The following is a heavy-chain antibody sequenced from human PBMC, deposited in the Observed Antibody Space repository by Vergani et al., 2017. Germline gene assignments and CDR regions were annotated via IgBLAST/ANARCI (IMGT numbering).Heavy chain of an antibody. CDR3: AGGYGRYNWFDY. D-gene: IGHD5-18*01. V-gene: IGHV3-23*01. CDR2: ISASGAPT. J-gene: IGHJ5*01. CDR1: GFIFSTYA. Sequence: EVQLLESGGGLVQPGGSLRLSCAAFGFIFSTYAMSWVGQAPGKGLEGVSGISASGAPTYYADSVKGRVTNSRDNSKNTLYLQMNSRRVEDTAVYYCAGGYGRYNWFDYWGQRTLVTVSS.